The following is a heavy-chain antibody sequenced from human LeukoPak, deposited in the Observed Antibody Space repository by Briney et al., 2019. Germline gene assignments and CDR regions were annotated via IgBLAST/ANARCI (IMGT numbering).Heavy chain of an antibody. CDR2: IYYSGST. CDR1: GGSISSYY. Sequence: PSEALSLTCTVSGGSISSYYWSWIRQPPGKGQKWIGYIYYSGSTNYNPSLKSRVTISVDTSKNQFSLKLSSVTAADTAVYYRARSGIAAAGPDAFDIWGQGTMVTVSS. V-gene: IGHV4-59*01. D-gene: IGHD6-25*01. J-gene: IGHJ3*02. CDR3: ARSGIAAAGPDAFDI.